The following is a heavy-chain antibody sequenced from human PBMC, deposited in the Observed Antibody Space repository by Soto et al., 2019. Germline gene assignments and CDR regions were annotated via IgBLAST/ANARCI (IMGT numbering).Heavy chain of an antibody. V-gene: IGHV4-59*01. CDR3: ARDSGSYHDY. CDR1: GGSISSYY. D-gene: IGHD1-26*01. J-gene: IGHJ4*02. CDR2: IYYSGST. Sequence: SETLSLTCTVSGGSISSYYWSWIRQPPGKGLEWIGYIYYSGSTNYNPSLKSRVTISVDTSKNQFSLKLSSVTAADTAVYYCARDSGSYHDYWGQGTLVTVSS.